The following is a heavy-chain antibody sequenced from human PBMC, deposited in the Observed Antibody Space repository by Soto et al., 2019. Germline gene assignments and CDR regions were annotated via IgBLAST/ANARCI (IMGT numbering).Heavy chain of an antibody. CDR2: IYTSGST. CDR1: GGSISSYY. CDR3: ARDSGGEPLYYYYGMDV. V-gene: IGHV4-4*07. J-gene: IGHJ6*02. D-gene: IGHD3-10*01. Sequence: SETLSLTCTVSGGSISSYYWSWIRQPAGKGLEWIGRIYTSGSTNYNPPLKSRVTMSVDTSKNQFSLKLSSVTAADTAVYYCARDSGGEPLYYYYGMDVWGQGTTVTVSS.